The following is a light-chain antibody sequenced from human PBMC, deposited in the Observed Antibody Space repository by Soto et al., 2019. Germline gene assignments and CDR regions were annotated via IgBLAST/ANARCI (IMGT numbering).Light chain of an antibody. CDR3: HQYNGYPYT. CDR1: QSITSW. J-gene: IGKJ2*01. V-gene: IGKV1-5*01. Sequence: DIQMTQSPSTLSASVGDRVTITCRASQSITSWLAWFQQKPGQAPKLLIDDVSTLERGVPSRFIRSGSGTEFTLTFGSLQTDDFATYYCHQYNGYPYTFGQETKLEIK. CDR2: DVS.